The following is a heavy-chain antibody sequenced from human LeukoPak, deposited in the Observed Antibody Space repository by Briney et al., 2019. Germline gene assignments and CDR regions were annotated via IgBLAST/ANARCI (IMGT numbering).Heavy chain of an antibody. CDR3: ARLLGYCSSTSCHDAFDI. V-gene: IGHV3-48*01. Sequence: GGSLRLSCAASGFTFSSYSMNWVRQAPGKGREWVSYISSSSSTIYYADSVKGRFTISRDNAKNSLYLQMNSLRAEDTAVYYCARLLGYCSSTSCHDAFDIWGQGTMVTVSS. CDR1: GFTFSSYS. CDR2: ISSSSSTI. J-gene: IGHJ3*02. D-gene: IGHD2-2*01.